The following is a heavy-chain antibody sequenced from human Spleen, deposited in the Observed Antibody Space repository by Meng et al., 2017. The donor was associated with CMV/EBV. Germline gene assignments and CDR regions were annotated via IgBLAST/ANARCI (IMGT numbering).Heavy chain of an antibody. J-gene: IGHJ6*02. CDR2: ISSNGGST. Sequence: GGSVRLSRAASGSSCSDCYMICVRQAPGKGLEYVSAISSNGGSTYYADSVKGRFTISRDNSKNTLYLQMGSLRAEDMAVYYCARPYGVYYYYGMDVWGQGTTVTVSS. V-gene: IGHV3-64*02. D-gene: IGHD2-21*01. CDR3: ARPYGVYYYYGMDV. CDR1: GSSCSDCY.